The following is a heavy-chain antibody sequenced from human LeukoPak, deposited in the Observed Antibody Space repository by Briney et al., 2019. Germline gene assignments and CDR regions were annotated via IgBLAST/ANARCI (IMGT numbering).Heavy chain of an antibody. J-gene: IGHJ4*02. V-gene: IGHV4-59*01. D-gene: IGHD6-19*01. CDR3: ARGRWLVNY. CDR1: GGSISTYY. CDR2: IYYNEST. Sequence: SETLSLTCTVSGGSISTYYWSWIRQPVGKGLEWIGYIYYNESTNYNPSVKSRVTISADTSKNQFSLKLRSATAADTAVYYCARGRWLVNYWGQGTLVTVSS.